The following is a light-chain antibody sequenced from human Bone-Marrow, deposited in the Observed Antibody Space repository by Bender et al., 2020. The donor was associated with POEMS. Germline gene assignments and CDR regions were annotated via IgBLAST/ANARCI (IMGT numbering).Light chain of an antibody. CDR1: ALPKEY. CDR3: QAADSSATYV. CDR2: KDN. Sequence: AARITCSGDALPKEYVSWYQQKPGQAPVLLIYKDNKRPSGIPERFSGSSSGTTVTLTISGVQAEDEADYYCQAADSSATYVFGPGTKVTVL. V-gene: IGLV3-25*03. J-gene: IGLJ1*01.